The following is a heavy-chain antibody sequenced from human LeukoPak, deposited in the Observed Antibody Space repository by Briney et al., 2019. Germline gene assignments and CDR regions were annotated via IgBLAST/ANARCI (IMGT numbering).Heavy chain of an antibody. J-gene: IGHJ4*02. Sequence: SGPTLVNPTQPLTLTCTFSGFSLSTSGVGVGWIRQPPGKALEWLALLYWNDDKRYSQSLKSRLTITKDTSKTQVVLTMTNMDPVDTATYYCAHIGLDWSGYKPVDYWGQGTLVTVSS. V-gene: IGHV2-5*01. CDR3: AHIGLDWSGYKPVDY. D-gene: IGHD3-3*01. CDR2: LYWNDDK. CDR1: GFSLSTSGVG.